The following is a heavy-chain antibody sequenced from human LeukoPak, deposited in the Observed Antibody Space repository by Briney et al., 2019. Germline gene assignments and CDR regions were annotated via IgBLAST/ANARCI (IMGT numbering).Heavy chain of an antibody. CDR3: TRGFWGWEVDY. D-gene: IGHD3-16*01. J-gene: IGHJ4*02. CDR1: GFTFSSYW. V-gene: IGHV3-7*01. CDR2: IKQDGSEK. Sequence: GGSLRLSCAASGFTFSSYWMSWVRQAPGKGLEWVANIKQDGSEKYYVDSVKGRFTISRDNAKNSLYLQMNSLRAEDTAVYYCTRGFWGWEVDYWGQGTLVTVSS.